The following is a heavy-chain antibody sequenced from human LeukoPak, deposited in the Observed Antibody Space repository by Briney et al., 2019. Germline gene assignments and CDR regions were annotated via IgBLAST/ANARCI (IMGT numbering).Heavy chain of an antibody. J-gene: IGHJ6*02. CDR3: ARELGLRFLEWSPSSYGMDV. D-gene: IGHD3-3*01. CDR2: ISSSSSYI. CDR1: GFTFSMYS. Sequence: GWSLRLSCAASGFTFSMYSMNRVRQAPGKGLEWVSSISSSSSYIYYAYSVKGRFTISRDNAKNSLDLQMNSLRAEDTAVYYCARELGLRFLEWSPSSYGMDVWGQGTTVTVSS. V-gene: IGHV3-21*01.